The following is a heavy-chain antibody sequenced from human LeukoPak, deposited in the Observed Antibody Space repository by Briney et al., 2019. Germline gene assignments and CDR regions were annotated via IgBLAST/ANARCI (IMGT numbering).Heavy chain of an antibody. Sequence: SETLSLTCTVSGGSISSYYWSWIRQPAGKGLEWIGRIYSSGSTSYNPSLKSRVTMSGDTSKNQISLKLSSVTAADTAVYYCARGGISTSLDYWGQGTLVTVSS. D-gene: IGHD2-2*01. CDR2: IYSSGST. J-gene: IGHJ4*02. CDR1: GGSISSYY. V-gene: IGHV4-4*07. CDR3: ARGGISTSLDY.